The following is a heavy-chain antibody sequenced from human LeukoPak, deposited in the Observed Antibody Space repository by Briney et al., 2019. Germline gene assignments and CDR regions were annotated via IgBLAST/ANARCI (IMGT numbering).Heavy chain of an antibody. V-gene: IGHV5-51*01. D-gene: IGHD3-10*01. CDR3: AKLGGDYSYGSILPDY. CDR1: GYSFTSYW. CDR2: IYPGDSDT. J-gene: IGHJ4*02. Sequence: HGESLKISCKGSGYSFTSYWIGWVRQKPGKGLEWMGIIYPGDSDTRYSPSFQGQVTISADKSISTAYLQWSSLKASDTAMYHCAKLGGDYSYGSILPDYWGQGTLVTVSS.